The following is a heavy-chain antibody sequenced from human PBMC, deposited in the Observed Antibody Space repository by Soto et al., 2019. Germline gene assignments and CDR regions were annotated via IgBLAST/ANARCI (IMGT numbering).Heavy chain of an antibody. J-gene: IGHJ5*02. CDR1: GGTSSSYT. CDR2: IIPILGIA. V-gene: IGHV1-69*04. CDR3: ARDFLYYYDSSGYSP. Sequence: SVKVSCKASGGTSSSYTISWVRQAPGQGLEWMGRIIPILGIANYAQKFQGRVTITADKSTSTAYMELSSLRSEDTAVYYCARDFLYYYDSSGYSPWGQGTLVTVSS. D-gene: IGHD3-22*01.